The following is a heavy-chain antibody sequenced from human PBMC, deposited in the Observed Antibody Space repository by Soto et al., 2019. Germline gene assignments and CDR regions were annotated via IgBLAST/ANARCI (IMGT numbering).Heavy chain of an antibody. Sequence: QVQLQESGPGLVKPSGTLSLTCAVSGGSISSSNWWSWVRQPPGKGLEWIGEIYHSGSTNYNPSLKSRVTISVDKSTNQFSLKLSSVTAADTAVYYCARDRVSSSWYADYYYYGMDVWGQGTTVTVSS. V-gene: IGHV4-4*02. D-gene: IGHD6-13*01. J-gene: IGHJ6*02. CDR2: IYHSGST. CDR1: GGSISSSNW. CDR3: ARDRVSSSWYADYYYYGMDV.